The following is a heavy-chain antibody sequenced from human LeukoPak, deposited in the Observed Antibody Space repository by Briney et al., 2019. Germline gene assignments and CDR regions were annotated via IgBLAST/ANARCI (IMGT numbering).Heavy chain of an antibody. CDR3: AKAASSSWPSYYYGMDV. J-gene: IGHJ6*02. D-gene: IGHD6-13*01. V-gene: IGHV3-7*03. Sequence: GGSLRLSCTGSGFTFSSYWMTWVRQAPGKGLEWVANIKQDGSEKYYVDSVKGRFTISRDNAKNSLYLQMNSLRVEDTAVYYCAKAASSSWPSYYYGMDVWGQRTTVTVSS. CDR2: IKQDGSEK. CDR1: GFTFSSYW.